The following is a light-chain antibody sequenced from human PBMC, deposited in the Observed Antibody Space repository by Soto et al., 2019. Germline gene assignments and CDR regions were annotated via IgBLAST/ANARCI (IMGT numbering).Light chain of an antibody. CDR2: DVS. CDR3: SSYTSRSTVV. V-gene: IGLV2-14*01. J-gene: IGLJ2*01. Sequence: QSALTQPASMSGSPGQSITISCTGTSSDVGGYNYVSWYQRHPGKAPKLMIYDVSNRPSGVSNRFSGSKSGNTASLTTSGLQAEDEADYYCSSYTSRSTVVFGGGTKVTVL. CDR1: SSDVGGYNY.